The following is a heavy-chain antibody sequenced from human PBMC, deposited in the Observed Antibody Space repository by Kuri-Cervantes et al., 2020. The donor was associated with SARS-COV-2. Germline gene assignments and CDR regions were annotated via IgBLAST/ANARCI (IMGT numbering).Heavy chain of an antibody. V-gene: IGHV3-73*01. CDR2: IRSKANSYAT. CDR1: GFTFSGSA. D-gene: IGHD3-3*01. CDR3: ARERVEVTIFGVVIMHYFDY. Sequence: GESLKISCAASGFTFSGSAMHWVRQASGKGLEWVGRIRSKANSYATAYAASVKGRFTISRDDSKNTAYLQMNSLKTEDTAVYYCARERVEVTIFGVVIMHYFDYWGQGTLVTVSS. J-gene: IGHJ4*02.